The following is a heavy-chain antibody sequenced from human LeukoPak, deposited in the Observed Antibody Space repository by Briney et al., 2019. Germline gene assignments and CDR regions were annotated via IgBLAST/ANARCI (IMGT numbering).Heavy chain of an antibody. J-gene: IGHJ5*02. V-gene: IGHV3-49*03. CDR2: IRSKTYGATT. CDR3: TKVSGGYSGYVT. CDR1: GFIFGDYA. Sequence: GSLRLSCTTSGFIFGDYAMSWFRQAPGEGLEWVGFIRSKTYGATTEYAASVKGRFNISRDDSQNVAYLQMSSLKTEDTAVYYCTKVSGGYSGYVTWGQGTLVTVSS. D-gene: IGHD5-12*01.